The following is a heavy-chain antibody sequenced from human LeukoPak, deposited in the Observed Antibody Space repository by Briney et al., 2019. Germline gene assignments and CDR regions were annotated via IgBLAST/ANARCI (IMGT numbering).Heavy chain of an antibody. CDR1: GGSFSGYY. CDR2: INHSGST. J-gene: IGHJ4*02. CDR3: AREERLLWFGEFRYFDY. D-gene: IGHD3-10*01. Sequence: SETLSLTCAVYGGSFSGYYWSWIRQPPGKGLEWIGEINHSGSTNYNPSLKSRVTISVDTSKNQFSLKLSSVTAADTAVYYCAREERLLWFGEFRYFDYWGQGTLDTVSS. V-gene: IGHV4-34*01.